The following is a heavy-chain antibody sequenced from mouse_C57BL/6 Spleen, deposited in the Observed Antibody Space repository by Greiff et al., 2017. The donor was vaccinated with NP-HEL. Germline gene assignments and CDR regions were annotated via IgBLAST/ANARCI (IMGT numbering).Heavy chain of an antibody. Sequence: QVQLKQSGAELAKPGASVKLSCKASGYTFTSYWMHWVKQKPGQGLEWIGYINPSSGYTKYNQKFKDKATLTADKSSSTAYMQLSSLTYEDSAVYYCATYDYDSFAYWGQGTLVTVSA. CDR1: GYTFTSYW. CDR3: ATYDYDSFAY. D-gene: IGHD2-4*01. V-gene: IGHV1-7*01. J-gene: IGHJ3*01. CDR2: INPSSGYT.